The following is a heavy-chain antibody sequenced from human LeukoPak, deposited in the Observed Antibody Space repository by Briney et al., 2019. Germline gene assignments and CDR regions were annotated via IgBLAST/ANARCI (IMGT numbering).Heavy chain of an antibody. J-gene: IGHJ5*02. V-gene: IGHV4-59*12. CDR1: GGTISSYY. Sequence: SETLSLTCTVSGGTISSYYWSWIRQPPGQGLEWIGYISYSGSTDSNPSLKSRVTISVDTSKHQISLKLSSVTAADTAVYYCAREHIVVVTATNWFDPWGQGTLVTVSS. CDR3: AREHIVVVTATNWFDP. D-gene: IGHD2-21*02. CDR2: ISYSGST.